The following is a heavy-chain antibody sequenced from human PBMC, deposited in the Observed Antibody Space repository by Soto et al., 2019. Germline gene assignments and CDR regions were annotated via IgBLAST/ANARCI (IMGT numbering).Heavy chain of an antibody. D-gene: IGHD1-1*01. Sequence: LRLPSLACAVTGCDYYNSYFRQAPGKWLGRVSDISGSGSTRYYADSVKGRFTISRDNPKNTLDLQMNSRRAEDTAVYYWAKDGGFERVHLDEHWGPGTRVTV. CDR1: AVTGCDYY. CDR2: ISGSGSTR. J-gene: IGHJ4*01. CDR3: AKDGGFERVHLDEH. V-gene: IGHV3-11*04.